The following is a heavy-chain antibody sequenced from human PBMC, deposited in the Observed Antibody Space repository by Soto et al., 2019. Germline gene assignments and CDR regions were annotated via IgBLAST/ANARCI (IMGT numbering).Heavy chain of an antibody. CDR1: GGSISSGGYY. V-gene: IGHV4-31*03. Sequence: QVQLQESGPGLVKPSQTLSLTCTVSGGSISSGGYYWSWIRQHPGKGLEWIGYIYYSGSTYYNPSLKSRVNISVDTSKNQFSLKLSSVTAADTAVYYCARGYYDSSGYYRYYYYGMDVWGQGTTVTVSS. CDR2: IYYSGST. CDR3: ARGYYDSSGYYRYYYYGMDV. J-gene: IGHJ6*02. D-gene: IGHD3-22*01.